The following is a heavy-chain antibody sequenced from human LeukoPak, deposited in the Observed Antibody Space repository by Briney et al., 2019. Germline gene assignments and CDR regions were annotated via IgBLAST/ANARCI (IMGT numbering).Heavy chain of an antibody. Sequence: GGSLRLSCAASGFTFSSYSMNWVRQAPGKGLEWVSSISSSSSYIYYADSVKGRSTISRDNAKNSLYLQMNSLRAEDTAVYYCATTLFCSSTSCPKTDYWGQGTLVTVSS. CDR1: GFTFSSYS. CDR3: ATTLFCSSTSCPKTDY. D-gene: IGHD2-2*01. CDR2: ISSSSSYI. V-gene: IGHV3-21*01. J-gene: IGHJ4*02.